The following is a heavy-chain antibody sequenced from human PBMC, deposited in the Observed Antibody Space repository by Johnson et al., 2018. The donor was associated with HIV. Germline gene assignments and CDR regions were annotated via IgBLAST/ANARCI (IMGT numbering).Heavy chain of an antibody. Sequence: VQLVESGGGLIQPGGSLRLSCAASGFTVSSNYMSWVRQAPGKGLEWVSVIYSGGSTYYADSVKGRFTISRDNAKNSLSLQMNSLRAEDTAVYYCARRPITIFGVAFGAFDIWGQGTMVTVSS. J-gene: IGHJ3*02. CDR3: ARRPITIFGVAFGAFDI. D-gene: IGHD3-3*01. V-gene: IGHV3-53*01. CDR2: IYSGGST. CDR1: GFTVSSNY.